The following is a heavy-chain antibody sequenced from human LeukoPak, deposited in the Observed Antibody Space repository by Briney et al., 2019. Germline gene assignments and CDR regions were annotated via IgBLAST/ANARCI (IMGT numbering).Heavy chain of an antibody. CDR1: GFTFNRRG. D-gene: IGHD3-3*01. CDR2: ISPGGGPT. Sequence: GGSLRLSCAASGFTFNRRGMHWVRQAPGKGLEWVSGISPGGGPTYYADSVKGRFTISRDISKNTLYLQMKSLRAGDTAVYYCAKDKTYDDFWSGHDAFDIWGQGTMVTVSS. J-gene: IGHJ3*02. CDR3: AKDKTYDDFWSGHDAFDI. V-gene: IGHV3-23*01.